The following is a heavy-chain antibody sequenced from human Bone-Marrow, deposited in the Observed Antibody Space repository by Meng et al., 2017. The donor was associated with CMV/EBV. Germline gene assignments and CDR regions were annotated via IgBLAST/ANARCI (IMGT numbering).Heavy chain of an antibody. CDR2: IYSGGTT. V-gene: IGHV3-53*01. CDR1: GFTVSSNY. Sequence: GGSLRLSCAASGFTVSSNYMSWVRQAPGKGLEWVSVIYSGGTTYYADSVKGRFTISRDTSKNTLYLQMNSLRAEDTAVYYCARGDYYYYGMDVWGQGTTVTVSS. J-gene: IGHJ6*02. CDR3: ARGDYYYYGMDV.